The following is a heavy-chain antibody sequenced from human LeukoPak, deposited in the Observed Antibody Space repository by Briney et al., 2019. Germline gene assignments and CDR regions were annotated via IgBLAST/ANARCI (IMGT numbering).Heavy chain of an antibody. CDR1: GGSFSGYY. J-gene: IGHJ3*02. CDR2: INHSGST. Sequence: SETLSLTCAVYGGSFSGYYWSWIRQPPGKGLEWIGEINHSGSTNYNPSLKSRVTISVDTSKNQFSLQLNSVTPDDTAVYYCARKYSSTWYDALDIWGQGTMVTVSS. D-gene: IGHD2/OR15-2a*01. CDR3: ARKYSSTWYDALDI. V-gene: IGHV4-34*01.